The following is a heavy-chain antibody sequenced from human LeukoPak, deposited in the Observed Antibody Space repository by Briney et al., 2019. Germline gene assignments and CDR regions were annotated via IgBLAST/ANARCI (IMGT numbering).Heavy chain of an antibody. V-gene: IGHV5-51*01. CDR2: IYPGDSDT. CDR1: GYSFTSHW. Sequence: GESLQISCQGSGYSFTSHWIGWVRQLPGKGLEWMGIIYPGDSDTRYSPSFQGQVTISADKSISTTSLRWSSLKASDIAMYYCARLETVAGPYYFDYWGQGTLVTFST. D-gene: IGHD6-19*01. CDR3: ARLETVAGPYYFDY. J-gene: IGHJ4*02.